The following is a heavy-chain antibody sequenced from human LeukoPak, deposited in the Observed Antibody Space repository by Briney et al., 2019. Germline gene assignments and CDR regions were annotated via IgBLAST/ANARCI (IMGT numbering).Heavy chain of an antibody. D-gene: IGHD1-26*01. CDR2: ITRKSSAV. Sequence: GSVRLSCAASGFTFSSYEMNWVRQAPGKGLEWVSCITRKSSAVNYADSAKGRFTISRDNAKKSLYLQMSSLRAEDTALYYCARVLGATRDYYYGMDVWGQGTTVTVSS. CDR3: ARVLGATRDYYYGMDV. J-gene: IGHJ6*02. CDR1: GFTFSSYE. V-gene: IGHV3-48*03.